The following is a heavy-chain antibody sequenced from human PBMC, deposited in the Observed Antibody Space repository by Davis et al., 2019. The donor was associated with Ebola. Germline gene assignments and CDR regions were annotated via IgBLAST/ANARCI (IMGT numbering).Heavy chain of an antibody. Sequence: SETLSLTCAVSGYSISSSYYWSWIRQPAGKGLEWIGHIYTSGSTNYNPSLKSRVTISVDASKNQFSLKLSSVTAADAAVYYCARGVAQGYCSGTSCSTHFFDYWGQGTLVTVSS. CDR3: ARGVAQGYCSGTSCSTHFFDY. D-gene: IGHD2-2*01. J-gene: IGHJ4*02. CDR1: GYSISSSYY. CDR2: IYTSGST. V-gene: IGHV4-61*09.